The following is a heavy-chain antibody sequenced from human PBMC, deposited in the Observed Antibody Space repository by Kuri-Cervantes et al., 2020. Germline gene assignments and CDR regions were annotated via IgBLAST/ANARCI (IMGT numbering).Heavy chain of an antibody. CDR3: ARGAYGSGSYYLVMGLDY. J-gene: IGHJ4*02. CDR2: IKPSGGST. Sequence: ASVKVSCKASGYTFTSYYMHWVRQAPGQGLEWMGIIKPSGGSTSYAQKFQGRVTMTRDTSTSTVYMELSSLRSEDTAVYYCARGAYGSGSYYLVMGLDYWGQGTLVTVSS. V-gene: IGHV1-46*01. D-gene: IGHD3-10*01. CDR1: GYTFTSYY.